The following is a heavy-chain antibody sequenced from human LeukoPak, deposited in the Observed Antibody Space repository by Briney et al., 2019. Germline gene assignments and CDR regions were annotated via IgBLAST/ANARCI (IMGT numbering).Heavy chain of an antibody. V-gene: IGHV3-30*02. Sequence: GGSLRLSCAASGFTFSSYGMHWVRQAPGKGLEWVAFIRYDGSNKYYADSVKGRFTISRDNSKNTLYLQMNSLRAVDTAVYYCAKEDSGYSYGLGEPFDYWGQGTLVTVSS. J-gene: IGHJ4*02. CDR2: IRYDGSNK. CDR3: AKEDSGYSYGLGEPFDY. CDR1: GFTFSSYG. D-gene: IGHD5-18*01.